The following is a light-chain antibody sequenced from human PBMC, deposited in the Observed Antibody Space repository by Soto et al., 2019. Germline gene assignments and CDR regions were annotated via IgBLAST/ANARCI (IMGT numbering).Light chain of an antibody. V-gene: IGKV3-20*01. CDR1: QSVSSSY. Sequence: IVSTQCPGTLSLSPGERATLSCRASQSVSSSYLAWYQQKPGQGPRLLIYGASSRATGIPDRFSGSGSGTDFTLTIRRLEPEDFAVYYCQQYGSSPRTFGQGTKVDIK. CDR2: GAS. CDR3: QQYGSSPRT. J-gene: IGKJ1*01.